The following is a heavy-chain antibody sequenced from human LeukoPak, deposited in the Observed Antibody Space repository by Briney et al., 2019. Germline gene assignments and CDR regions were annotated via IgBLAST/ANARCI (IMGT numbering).Heavy chain of an antibody. CDR3: ARGNYGGFDY. CDR2: IGSSTTTI. J-gene: IGHJ4*02. Sequence: GGSLRLSCAASGFTFSSYSVNWVRQAPGKGLEWVSYIGSSTTTIYYADSVKGRFTISRDNAKNSLYLQMNSLRAEDTAVYYCARGNYGGFDYWDQGTLVTVSS. D-gene: IGHD5-24*01. CDR1: GFTFSSYS. V-gene: IGHV3-48*04.